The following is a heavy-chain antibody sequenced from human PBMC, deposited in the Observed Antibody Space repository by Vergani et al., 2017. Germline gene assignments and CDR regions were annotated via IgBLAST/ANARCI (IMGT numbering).Heavy chain of an antibody. CDR3: AREGADFWSGYNYYYYGMDV. J-gene: IGHJ6*02. CDR1: GFTFSSYG. V-gene: IGHV3-33*01. CDR2: IWYDGSNK. D-gene: IGHD3-3*01. Sequence: QVQLVESGGGVVQPGRSLRLSCAASGFTFSSYGMHWVRQAPGKGLEWVAVIWYDGSNKYYADSVKGRFTISRDNAKNSLYLQMNSLRAEDTAVYYCAREGADFWSGYNYYYYGMDVWGQGTTVTVSS.